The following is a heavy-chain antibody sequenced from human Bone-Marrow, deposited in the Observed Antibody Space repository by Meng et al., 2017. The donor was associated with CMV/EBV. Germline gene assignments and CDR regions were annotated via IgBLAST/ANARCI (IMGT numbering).Heavy chain of an antibody. CDR3: AKMPGTTGRGYYYYGMDV. V-gene: IGHV3-30*02. CDR1: GFTFSSYG. Sequence: GSLRLSCAASGFTFSSYGMHWVRQAPGKGLEWVAFIRYDGSNKYYADSVKGRFTISRDNSKNTLYLQMNSLRAEDTAVYYCAKMPGTTGRGYYYYGMDVWGQGTTVTVSS. J-gene: IGHJ6*02. D-gene: IGHD1-7*01. CDR2: IRYDGSNK.